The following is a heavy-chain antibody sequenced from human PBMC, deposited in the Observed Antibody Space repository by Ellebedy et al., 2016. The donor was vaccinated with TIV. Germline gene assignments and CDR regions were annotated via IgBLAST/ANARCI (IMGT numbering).Heavy chain of an antibody. J-gene: IGHJ4*02. Sequence: MPGGSLRLSCTVSGDSISSDSWSWIRQPPGKGLEWIGDIYYSGGPKYNPPLKSRVTISVDTSKSQFSLRLSSVMAADTALYYCTRMPTIDNSFGFSDYWGQGALVTVSS. CDR2: IYYSGGP. CDR1: GDSISSDS. D-gene: IGHD2/OR15-2a*01. CDR3: TRMPTIDNSFGFSDY. V-gene: IGHV4-59*12.